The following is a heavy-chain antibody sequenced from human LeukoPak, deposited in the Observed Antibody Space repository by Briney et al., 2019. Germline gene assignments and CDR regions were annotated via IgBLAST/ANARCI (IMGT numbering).Heavy chain of an antibody. V-gene: IGHV3-21*04. J-gene: IGHJ4*02. D-gene: IGHD6-13*01. Sequence: GGSLRLSCAASGFTFSNYAMHWVRQAPGKGLEWVSSISSSGTYLYYADSVKGRFTISRDNAKDSLYLQMNSLRAEDTALYYCARDRGAAAGCGDYWGQGTLVTVSS. CDR3: ARDRGAAAGCGDY. CDR1: GFTFSNYA. CDR2: ISSSGTYL.